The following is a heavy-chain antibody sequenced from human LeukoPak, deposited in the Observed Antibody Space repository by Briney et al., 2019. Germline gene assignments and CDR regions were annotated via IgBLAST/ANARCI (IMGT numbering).Heavy chain of an antibody. Sequence: SGNYYGRWILQPPGKGLEWIGYIHYSGSTNYNPSLKSRVTISVDTSKNQFSLKLSSVTAADTAVYYCARTTEGYCRGRSCYSYYYYMDAWGKGTTVTVSS. CDR1: SGNYY. D-gene: IGHD2-15*01. CDR3: ARTTEGYCRGRSCYSYYYYMDA. V-gene: IGHV4-61*01. CDR2: IHYSGST. J-gene: IGHJ6*03.